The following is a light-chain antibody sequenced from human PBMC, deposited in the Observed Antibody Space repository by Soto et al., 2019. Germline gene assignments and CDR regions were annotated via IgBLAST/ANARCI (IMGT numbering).Light chain of an antibody. CDR1: QSVSTY. V-gene: IGKV1-39*01. J-gene: IGKJ3*01. CDR3: RQGYSTRS. Sequence: DIQMTQSPSSLSASVGDRVTITCRASQSVSTYLNWYQQKPGKAPKLLIYAASSLHSGVPSRSSGSGSGTDLTLTISSPPPEDFATCYCRQGYSTRSFGPGTKVVI. CDR2: AAS.